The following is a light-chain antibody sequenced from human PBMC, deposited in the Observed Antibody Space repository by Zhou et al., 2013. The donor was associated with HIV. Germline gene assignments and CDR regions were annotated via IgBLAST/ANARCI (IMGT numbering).Light chain of an antibody. Sequence: DIQMTQSPSSLSASVGDRVTITCRASQTISSYLNWYQQKPGKAPKLLIYDASNLETGVSSRFSGSRSGTDFTFTISSLQPEDIATYYCQQYYDLPRTFGQGTKLEIK. V-gene: IGKV1-33*01. CDR2: DAS. CDR3: QQYYDLPRT. J-gene: IGKJ2*01. CDR1: QTISSY.